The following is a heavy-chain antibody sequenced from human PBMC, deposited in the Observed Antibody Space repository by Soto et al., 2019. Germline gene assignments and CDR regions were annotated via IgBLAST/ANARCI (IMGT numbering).Heavy chain of an antibody. CDR3: ARAVGYSSSWYNY. J-gene: IGHJ4*02. CDR2: MNPNSGNT. V-gene: IGHV1-8*01. D-gene: IGHD6-13*01. CDR1: GYTFTRYD. Sequence: RASVKVSFKASGYTFTRYDINWLRQATGQGLEWMGWMNPNSGNTGYAQKFQGRVTMTRNTSISTAYMELSSLRSEDTAVYYCARAVGYSSSWYNYWGQGTLVTVSS.